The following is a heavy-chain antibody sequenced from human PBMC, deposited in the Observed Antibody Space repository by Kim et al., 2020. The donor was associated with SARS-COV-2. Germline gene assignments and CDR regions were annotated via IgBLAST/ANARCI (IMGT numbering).Heavy chain of an antibody. D-gene: IGHD2-2*01. CDR3: ARSSLHLNYYGMDV. Sequence: GGSLRLSCAASGFTFSRYSMNWVRQAPGKGLEWVSYISQSSSTIYYADSVKGRFTISRDNANNSLYLQMNSLRAEDTAVFYCARSSLHLNYYGMDVWGQG. J-gene: IGHJ6*02. V-gene: IGHV3-48*04. CDR1: GFTFSRYS. CDR2: ISQSSSTI.